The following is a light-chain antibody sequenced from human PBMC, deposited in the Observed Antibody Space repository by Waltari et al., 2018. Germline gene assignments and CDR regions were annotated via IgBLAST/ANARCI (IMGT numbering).Light chain of an antibody. CDR3: QQYDGEVVT. V-gene: IGKV3-20*01. CDR2: GTS. CDR1: QSVTSIS. J-gene: IGKJ4*01. Sequence: EIVLTQSPATLSLSPGERATLSCRASQSVTSISLTWYQQKLGQAPRLLISGTSSRATGIPYRFSGSGSGTDFTLTISRLEPEDFAIYYCQQYDGEVVTFGGGTKVEI.